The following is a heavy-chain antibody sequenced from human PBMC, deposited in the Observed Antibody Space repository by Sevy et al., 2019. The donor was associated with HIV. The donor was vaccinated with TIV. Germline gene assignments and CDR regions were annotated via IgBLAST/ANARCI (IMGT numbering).Heavy chain of an antibody. V-gene: IGHV1-69*13. CDR3: GGGDYSPSPLDY. Sequence: ASVKVSCKASGGTFSSYAISWVRQAPGQGLEWMGGIIPIFGTANYAQKFQGRVTITADASTSTAYMELSSLRSEDTAVYYCGGGDYSPSPLDYWGQGTLVTVSS. CDR2: IIPIFGTA. CDR1: GGTFSSYA. D-gene: IGHD3-10*01. J-gene: IGHJ4*02.